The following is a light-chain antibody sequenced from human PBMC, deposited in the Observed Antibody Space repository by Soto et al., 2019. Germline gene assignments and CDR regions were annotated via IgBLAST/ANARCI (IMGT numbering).Light chain of an antibody. CDR3: QQYNTWPLT. CDR2: DAS. J-gene: IGKJ3*01. CDR1: QSVSSN. V-gene: IGKV3-15*01. Sequence: ETVMTQSPATLSVSPGERPTLSCRASQSVSSNLAWYQQKPGQAPRLLLYDASTRATGIPARFSGSGSRTEFTLTISSLHSEDFAVYDCQQYNTWPLTFGPGTKVDIK.